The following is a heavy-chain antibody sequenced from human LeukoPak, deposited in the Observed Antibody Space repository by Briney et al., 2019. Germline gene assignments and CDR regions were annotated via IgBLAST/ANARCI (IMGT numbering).Heavy chain of an antibody. CDR2: IKGDGSST. V-gene: IGHV3-74*01. CDR3: VRDGVGAPPFDY. CDR1: GFTFSSNW. D-gene: IGHD1-26*01. Sequence: GGSLRLSCAASGFTFSSNWMHWVRQAPGKGLVWVSRIKGDGSSTSYADSVKGRFTISRDNAKDTLFLQMNSLRAEDTAVYYCVRDGVGAPPFDYWGQGTLVTVSS. J-gene: IGHJ4*02.